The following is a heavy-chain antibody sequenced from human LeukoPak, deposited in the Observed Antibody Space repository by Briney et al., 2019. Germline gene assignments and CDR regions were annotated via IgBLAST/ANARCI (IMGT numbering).Heavy chain of an antibody. CDR1: GGSISSYY. Sequence: KPSETLSLTCTVSGGSISSYYWSWIRQPPGKGLEWIGYIYYSGSTNYNPSLKSRVTISVNTSKNQFSLKLSSVTAADTAVYYCARDGPELRVTMVRGVITYDAFDIWGQGTMVTVSS. CDR3: ARDGPELRVTMVRGVITYDAFDI. D-gene: IGHD3-10*01. CDR2: IYYSGST. V-gene: IGHV4-59*01. J-gene: IGHJ3*02.